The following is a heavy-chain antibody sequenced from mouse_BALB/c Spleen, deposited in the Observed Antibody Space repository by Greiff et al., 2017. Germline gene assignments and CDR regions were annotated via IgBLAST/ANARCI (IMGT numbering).Heavy chain of an antibody. J-gene: IGHJ4*01. V-gene: IGHV1-69*02. Sequence: QVQLQQPGAELVRPGASVKLSCKASGYTFTSYWINWVKQRPGQGLEWIGNIYPSDSYTNYNQKFKDKATLTVDKSSSTAYMQLSSPTSEDSAVYCSTRCGTSYAMDYWGQGTPVTVSA. CDR3: TRCGTSYAMDY. CDR1: GYTFTSYW. D-gene: IGHD1-3*01. CDR2: IYPSDSYT.